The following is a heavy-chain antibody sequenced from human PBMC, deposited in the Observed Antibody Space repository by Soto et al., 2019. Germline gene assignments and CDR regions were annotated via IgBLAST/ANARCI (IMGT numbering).Heavy chain of an antibody. CDR1: GYTFTSYD. CDR2: MNPNSGNT. Sequence: ASVKVSCKASGYTFTSYDINWVRQATGQGLEWMGWMNPNSGNTGYAQKFQGRVTMTRNTSISTACMELSSLRSEDTAVYYCARGVAATTPWIPLWLRHGRRDFDYWGQGTLVTVSS. J-gene: IGHJ4*02. CDR3: ARGVAATTPWIPLWLRHGRRDFDY. D-gene: IGHD5-18*01. V-gene: IGHV1-8*01.